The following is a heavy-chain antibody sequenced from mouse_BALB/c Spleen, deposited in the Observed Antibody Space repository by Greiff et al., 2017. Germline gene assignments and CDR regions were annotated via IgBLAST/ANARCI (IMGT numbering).Heavy chain of an antibody. CDR3: ARGGGNHGNNGDAMDY. J-gene: IGHJ4*01. D-gene: IGHD2-1*01. CDR2: INPGSGGT. CDR1: GYAFTNYL. Sequence: QVQLQQSGAELVRPGTSVKVSCKASGYAFTNYLIEWVKQRPGQGLGWIGVINPGSGGTNYKEKFKGKATLTADKSSSTPYMQLSSLTSDDSAVYFCARGGGNHGNNGDAMDYWGQGTSVTVSS. V-gene: IGHV1-54*01.